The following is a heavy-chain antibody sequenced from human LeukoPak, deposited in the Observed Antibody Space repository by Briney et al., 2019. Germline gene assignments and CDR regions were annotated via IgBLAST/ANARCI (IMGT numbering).Heavy chain of an antibody. CDR2: ISSSSSTI. Sequence: GGSLRLSCAASGFTFSSYSMNWVRQAPGKGLEWVSYISSSSSTIYYADSVKGRFTISRDNAKNSLYLQMNSLRAEDTAVYYCARALRYFDWLSTSPEYNWFDPWGREPWSPSPQ. V-gene: IGHV3-48*01. J-gene: IGHJ5*02. CDR1: GFTFSSYS. CDR3: ARALRYFDWLSTSPEYNWFDP. D-gene: IGHD3-9*01.